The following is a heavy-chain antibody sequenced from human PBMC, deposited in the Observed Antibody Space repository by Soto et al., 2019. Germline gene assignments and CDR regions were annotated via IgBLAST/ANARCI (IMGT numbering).Heavy chain of an antibody. CDR2: IFYTGST. V-gene: IGHV4-39*01. D-gene: IGHD2-21*02. CDR3: ARHLRKTVVTLSEFAY. CDR1: GASINSGSYY. Sequence: QLQLQESGPGLVKPSETLSLTCTVSGASINSGSYYWAWIRQPPGKGLEWIGTIFYTGSTYYNPSLKSRVTISVATSKNQFSLKLSSVTAADTAVYYCARHLRKTVVTLSEFAYWGQGTLVTVSS. J-gene: IGHJ4*02.